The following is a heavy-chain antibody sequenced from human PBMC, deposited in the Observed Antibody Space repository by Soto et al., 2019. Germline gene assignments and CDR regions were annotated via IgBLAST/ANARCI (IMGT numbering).Heavy chain of an antibody. D-gene: IGHD3-10*01. CDR2: VHHSGST. CDR3: ARQDRSEIEGRWFDP. J-gene: IGHJ5*02. Sequence: SETLSLTCAVSGYSISSGYHWGWIRQPPGKGLEWLGSVHHSGSTYYNPSLKSRLTISVDKSKNQFSLNLTSVTAADTAVYYCARQDRSEIEGRWFDPWGQGTLVTVSS. V-gene: IGHV4-38-2*01. CDR1: GYSISSGYH.